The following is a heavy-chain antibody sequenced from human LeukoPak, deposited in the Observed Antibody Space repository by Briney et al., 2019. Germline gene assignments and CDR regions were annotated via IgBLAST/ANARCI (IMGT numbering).Heavy chain of an antibody. CDR2: IRSTANGYAT. J-gene: IGHJ4*02. V-gene: IGHV3-73*01. D-gene: IGHD3-10*01. CDR3: TGNYYGSGSYADFDY. Sequence: GGSLRLSCEPSGFTFSGSALPWVRQASWKGLEWVCRIRSTANGYATAYAASVKGRFTISRDDSKNTAYLQMDSLKTEDTAVYYCTGNYYGSGSYADFDYWGQGTLVTVSS. CDR1: GFTFSGSA.